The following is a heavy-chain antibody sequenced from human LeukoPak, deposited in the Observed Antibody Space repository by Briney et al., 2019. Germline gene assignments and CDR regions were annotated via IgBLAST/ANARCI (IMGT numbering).Heavy chain of an antibody. V-gene: IGHV3-21*01. CDR1: GFIFSSES. CDR3: ARAKTSVTGWFDP. D-gene: IGHD4-17*01. Sequence: HGGSLRLSCAASGFIFSSESLTWVRQAAAKGLEWVSSIFSTSITMCFAGSAKRRCAISRDNSNGSLYTQTCSQRAEDTAVYYCARAKTSVTGWFDPWGQGTLVTVSS. CDR2: IFSTSITM. J-gene: IGHJ5*02.